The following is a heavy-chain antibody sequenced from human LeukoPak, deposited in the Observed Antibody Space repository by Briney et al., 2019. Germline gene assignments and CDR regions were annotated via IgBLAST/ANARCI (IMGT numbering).Heavy chain of an antibody. CDR1: GGSISSYY. D-gene: IGHD6-13*01. V-gene: IGHV4-59*01. CDR3: ARDAYSSSWYDY. Sequence: PSETLSLTCTVSGGSISSYYWNWIRQPPGKGLEWIGYIYHTGSTNHNPSLRSRVTISVDTSKNQFSLNLSSVTAADTAVYYCARDAYSSSWYDYWGQGTLVTVSS. J-gene: IGHJ4*02. CDR2: IYHTGST.